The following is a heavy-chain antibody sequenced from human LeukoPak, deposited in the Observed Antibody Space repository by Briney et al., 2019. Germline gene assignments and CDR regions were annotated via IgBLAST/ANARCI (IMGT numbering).Heavy chain of an antibody. V-gene: IGHV1-18*01. J-gene: IGHJ4*02. CDR3: ARDGLDRSGGGCYYRY. CDR1: GGTFSSYA. CDR2: ISAYNGNT. D-gene: IGHD2-15*01. Sequence: ASVKVSCMASGGTFSSYAISWVRQAPGQGLEWMGWISAYNGNTNYAQKFQGRVTMTTDTSTSTAYMELRSLRSDDTAAYYCARDGLDRSGGGCYYRYWGQGILVTVSS.